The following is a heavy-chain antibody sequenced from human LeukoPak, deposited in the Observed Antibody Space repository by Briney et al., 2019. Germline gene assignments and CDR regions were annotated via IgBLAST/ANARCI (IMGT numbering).Heavy chain of an antibody. CDR1: GGSISSGDYY. CDR3: ARDHCSSTSCYVGWFDP. V-gene: IGHV4-30-4*02. J-gene: IGHJ5*02. CDR2: IYYSGST. D-gene: IGHD2-2*01. Sequence: PSETLSLTCTVSGGSISSGDYYWSWIRQPPGKGLEWIGYIYYSGSTYYNPSLKSRVTISVDTSKNQFSLKLSSVTAADTAMYYCARDHCSSTSCYVGWFDPWGQGSLVTVSS.